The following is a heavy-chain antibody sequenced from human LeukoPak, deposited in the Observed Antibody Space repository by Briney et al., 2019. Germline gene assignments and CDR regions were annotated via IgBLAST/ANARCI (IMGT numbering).Heavy chain of an antibody. CDR3: ASGYFSAWSDWFDP. CDR2: IYYSGST. V-gene: IGHV4-38-2*02. Sequence: SETLSLTCTVSGYSISNDNHWGWIRQPPGKGLEWIGNIYYSGSTNYNPSLKNRVTISVDTSKNQFSLELTSVTVADTAVYYCASGYFSAWSDWFDPWGQGALVTVSS. D-gene: IGHD5-18*01. J-gene: IGHJ5*02. CDR1: GYSISNDNH.